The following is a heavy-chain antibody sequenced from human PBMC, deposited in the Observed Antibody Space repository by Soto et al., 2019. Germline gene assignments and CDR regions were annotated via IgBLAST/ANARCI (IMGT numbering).Heavy chain of an antibody. CDR3: ARLYYYGSGTLNGGYYYGMDV. Sequence: ASVKVSCKASGGTFSSYAISWVRQAPGQGLEWMGGTIPIFGTANYAQKFQGRVTITADESTSTAYMELSSLRSEDTAVYYCARLYYYGSGTLNGGYYYGMDVWGQGTTVTVSS. CDR2: TIPIFGTA. CDR1: GGTFSSYA. D-gene: IGHD3-10*01. V-gene: IGHV1-69*13. J-gene: IGHJ6*02.